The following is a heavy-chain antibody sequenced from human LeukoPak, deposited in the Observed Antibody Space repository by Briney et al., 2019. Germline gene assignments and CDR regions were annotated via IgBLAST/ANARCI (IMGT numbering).Heavy chain of an antibody. CDR1: GGTFSSYT. CDR3: ARTPTKSYDFWSGYLYYFDY. CDR2: IIPILGIA. J-gene: IGHJ4*02. Sequence: SVKVSCKASGGTFSSYTISWVRQATGQGLEWMGRIIPILGIANYAQKFQGRVTITADKSTSTAYMELSSLRSEDTAVYYCARTPTKSYDFWSGYLYYFDYWGQGTLVTVSS. D-gene: IGHD3-3*01. V-gene: IGHV1-69*02.